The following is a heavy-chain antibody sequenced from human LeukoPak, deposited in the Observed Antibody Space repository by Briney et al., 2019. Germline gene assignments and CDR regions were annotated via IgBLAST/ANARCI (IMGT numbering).Heavy chain of an antibody. Sequence: RASVKVSCEASGYTFTGYYMHWVRQAPGQGLEWMGWINPNSGDTKYSQKFQGRVTMTRDTSIRTAYMELTRLRSDDTAVYYCATQRGSYLWGTDFDYWGQGTLVTVSS. CDR2: INPNSGDT. V-gene: IGHV1-2*02. J-gene: IGHJ4*02. CDR1: GYTFTGYY. D-gene: IGHD3-16*01. CDR3: ATQRGSYLWGTDFDY.